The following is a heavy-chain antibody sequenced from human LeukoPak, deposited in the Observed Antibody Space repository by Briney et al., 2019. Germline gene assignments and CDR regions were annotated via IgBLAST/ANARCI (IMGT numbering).Heavy chain of an antibody. CDR2: TSGSASTI. Sequence: GGSLRLSCAASGFIFSDNYMSWIRQAPGKGLEWVSCTSGSASTIYYADSVKGRFTISRDNAKNSLYLQMNSLRAEDTALYYCARGKQIVVDLDGAFDIWGQGTMATVSS. CDR3: ARGKQIVVDLDGAFDI. J-gene: IGHJ3*02. D-gene: IGHD2-21*01. CDR1: GFIFSDNY. V-gene: IGHV3-11*04.